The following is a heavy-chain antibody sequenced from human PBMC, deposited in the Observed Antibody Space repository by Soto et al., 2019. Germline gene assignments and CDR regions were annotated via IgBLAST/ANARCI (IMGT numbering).Heavy chain of an antibody. CDR3: ARGGQHLHGMDV. Sequence: GWSLRLSCAASGFSVSTNFMSWVRQAPGKGPEWVSTIYRGDSTYYADSVKGRFTISRDSSKNTLYLQMNSLRDEDTAVYFCARGGQHLHGMDVWGQGNTVTVX. CDR2: IYRGDST. V-gene: IGHV3-53*05. CDR1: GFSVSTNF. J-gene: IGHJ6*02. D-gene: IGHD6-13*01.